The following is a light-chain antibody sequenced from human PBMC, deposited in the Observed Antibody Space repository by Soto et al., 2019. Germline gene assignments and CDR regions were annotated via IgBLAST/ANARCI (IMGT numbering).Light chain of an antibody. CDR3: QQSYSPPRSIT. CDR2: GAS. V-gene: IGKV1-27*01. J-gene: IGKJ5*01. Sequence: DIQMTQSPSSLSAYLGDRVTITCRASQGISNYLAWYQQKPGRLPKLLLFGASTLQSGVPARFSGSGSGTLFTLTISSLQPEDFATYYCQQSYSPPRSITFGQGTRLEIK. CDR1: QGISNY.